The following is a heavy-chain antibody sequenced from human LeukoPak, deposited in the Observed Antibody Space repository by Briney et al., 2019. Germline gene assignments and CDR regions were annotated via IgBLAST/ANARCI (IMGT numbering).Heavy chain of an antibody. V-gene: IGHV5-51*01. Sequence: GESLKISCKGSGYSFTSYWIGWVRQMPEKGLEWMGIIYPGDSDTRYSPSFQGQVTISADKSISTAYLQWSSLKASDTAMYYCARVLLWFGDRGGMDVWGQGTTVTVSS. CDR3: ARVLLWFGDRGGMDV. D-gene: IGHD3-10*01. CDR1: GYSFTSYW. CDR2: IYPGDSDT. J-gene: IGHJ6*02.